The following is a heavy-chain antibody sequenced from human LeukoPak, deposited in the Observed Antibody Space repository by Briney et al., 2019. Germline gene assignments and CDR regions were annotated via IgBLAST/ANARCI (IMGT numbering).Heavy chain of an antibody. Sequence: SETLSLTCALYGGSLSGHYCSWIRQPPGKGLEWIGEINHSGSTNYNPSLESRVTISVDTSKNHFSLKLSSVTAADTAVYYCASGQYYDLWSGYYVDWGQGTLVTVSA. CDR2: INHSGST. V-gene: IGHV4-34*01. CDR3: ASGQYYDLWSGYYVD. CDR1: GGSLSGHY. J-gene: IGHJ4*02. D-gene: IGHD3-3*01.